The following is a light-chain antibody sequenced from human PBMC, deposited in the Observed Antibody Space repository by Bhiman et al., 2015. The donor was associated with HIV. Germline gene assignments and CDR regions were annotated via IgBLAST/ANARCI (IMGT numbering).Light chain of an antibody. J-gene: IGLJ1*01. V-gene: IGLV2-14*03. CDR2: DVS. Sequence: QSALTQPASVSGSPGQSITISCTGTSSDIAAYNYVSWYQQHPGKAPKLMISDVSKRPSGVSNRFSGSKSGNTASLTISGLQAEDEADYYCSSFTTSSTYVFGTGTKVTVL. CDR1: SSDIAAYNY. CDR3: SSFTTSSTYV.